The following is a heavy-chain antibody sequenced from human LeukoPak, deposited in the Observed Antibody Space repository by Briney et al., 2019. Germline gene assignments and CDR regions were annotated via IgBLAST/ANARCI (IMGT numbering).Heavy chain of an antibody. CDR1: GFTFSSYG. V-gene: IGHV3-33*06. CDR2: IWYDGSNK. D-gene: IGHD1-26*01. CDR3: AKCGRSGSYSNYYFDY. J-gene: IGHJ4*02. Sequence: PGGSLRLSCVASGFTFSSYGMQWVRQAPGKGLEGVAVIWYDGSNKYYADSVKGRFTISRDNSKNTLYLQMNRLRAEDTAVFYCAKCGRSGSYSNYYFDYWGQGTLVTVSS.